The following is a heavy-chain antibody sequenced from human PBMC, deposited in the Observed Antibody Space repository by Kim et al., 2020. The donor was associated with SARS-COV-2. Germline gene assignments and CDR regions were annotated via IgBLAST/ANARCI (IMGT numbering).Heavy chain of an antibody. J-gene: IGHJ4*02. D-gene: IGHD2-2*02. Sequence: GGSLRLSCAASGFTFSSYWMNWVRKAPGKGLEWVANLNQDGSDKYYVDSVNGRFSISRDNAKNSVFLQMNSLRVEDTAVYYCVRGYPAYWGQGTLVTVPS. CDR2: LNQDGSDK. CDR1: GFTFSSYW. V-gene: IGHV3-7*03. CDR3: VRGYPAY.